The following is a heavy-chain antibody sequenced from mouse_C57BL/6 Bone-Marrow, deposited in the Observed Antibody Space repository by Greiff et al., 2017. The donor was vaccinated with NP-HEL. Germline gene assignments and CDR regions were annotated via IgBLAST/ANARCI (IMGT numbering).Heavy chain of an antibody. CDR3: VRQGYYGSSSFAY. Sequence: VQLKESGGGLVQPKGSLKLSCAASGFSFNTYAMNWVRQAPGKGLEWVARIRSKSNNYATYYADSVKDRFTISRDDSESMLYLQMNNLKTEDTAMYYCVRQGYYGSSSFAYWGQGTLVTVSA. V-gene: IGHV10-1*01. CDR2: IRSKSNNYAT. CDR1: GFSFNTYA. J-gene: IGHJ3*01. D-gene: IGHD1-1*01.